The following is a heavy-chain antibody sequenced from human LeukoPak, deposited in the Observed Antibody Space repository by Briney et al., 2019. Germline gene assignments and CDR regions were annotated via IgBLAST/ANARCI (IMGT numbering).Heavy chain of an antibody. J-gene: IGHJ4*02. CDR1: GFTVSSYY. V-gene: IGHV3-66*01. CDR2: IYSGGST. Sequence: PGGSLRLSCAASGFTVSSYYMSWVRQAPGKGLEWASVIYSGGSTYYADSVKGRFTISRDNSKNTLYLQMNSLRAEDTAVYYCARASSVYSSGWYDYWGQGTLVTVSS. D-gene: IGHD6-19*01. CDR3: ARASSVYSSGWYDY.